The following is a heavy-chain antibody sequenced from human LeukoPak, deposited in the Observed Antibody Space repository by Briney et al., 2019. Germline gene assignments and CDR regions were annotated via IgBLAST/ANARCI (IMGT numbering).Heavy chain of an antibody. Sequence: SETLSLTCSVSGGSISSYYWSWIRQPPGKGLEWIGEINHSGSTNYNPSLKSQVTISVDTSKNQFSLKLSSVTAADTAVYYCARWEGGSYYDFDYWGQGTLVTVSS. D-gene: IGHD1-26*01. CDR2: INHSGST. CDR1: GGSISSYY. J-gene: IGHJ4*02. CDR3: ARWEGGSYYDFDY. V-gene: IGHV4-34*01.